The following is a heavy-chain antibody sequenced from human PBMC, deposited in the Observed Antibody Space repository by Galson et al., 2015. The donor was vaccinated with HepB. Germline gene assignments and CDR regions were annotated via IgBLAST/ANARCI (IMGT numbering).Heavy chain of an antibody. CDR2: ISYDGSNK. CDR1: GFTFSSYA. J-gene: IGHJ6*02. CDR3: ARDLPATYYDFWSGYYMGYYGMDV. V-gene: IGHV3-30-3*01. D-gene: IGHD3-3*01. Sequence: SLRLSCAASGFTFSSYAMHWVRQAPGKGLEWVAVISYDGSNKYYADSVKGRFTISRDNSKNTLYLQMNSLRAEDTAVYYCARDLPATYYDFWSGYYMGYYGMDVWGQGTTVTVSS.